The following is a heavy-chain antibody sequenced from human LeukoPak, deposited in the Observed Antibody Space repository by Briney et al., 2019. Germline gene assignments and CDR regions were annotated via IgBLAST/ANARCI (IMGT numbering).Heavy chain of an antibody. CDR3: ARDKITGTTSYYYGMDV. V-gene: IGHV4-31*03. D-gene: IGHD1-7*01. CDR2: IYYSGST. CDR1: GGSISSGGYY. Sequence: SETLSLTCTVSGGSISSGGYYWSWIRQHPGKGLEWIGYIYYSGSTYYNPSPKSRVTISVDTSKNQFSLKLSSVTAADTAVYYCARDKITGTTSYYYGMDVWGQGTTVTVSS. J-gene: IGHJ6*02.